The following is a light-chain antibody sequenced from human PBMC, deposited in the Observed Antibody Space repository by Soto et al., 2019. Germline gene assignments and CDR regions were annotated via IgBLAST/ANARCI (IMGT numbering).Light chain of an antibody. V-gene: IGLV2-23*01. CDR3: CSSATESTYV. CDR1: SNDVGAYDS. Sequence: QSALAQPASVSGSPGQSITISCTGTSNDVGAYDSVSWYQQHPHKAPQVIIYRGTQRPSGASSRFSASTSGNAASLTISGLQADDEADYFCCSSATESTYVCGTGTKV. J-gene: IGLJ1*01. CDR2: RGT.